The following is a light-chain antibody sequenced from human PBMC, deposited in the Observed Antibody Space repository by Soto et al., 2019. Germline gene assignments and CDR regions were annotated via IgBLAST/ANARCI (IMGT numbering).Light chain of an antibody. J-gene: IGKJ1*01. V-gene: IGKV1-5*01. CDR1: QSISTW. CDR2: DTS. Sequence: RASQSISTWLAWYQQKPGKVPKVLIYDTSSLESGVPSRFSGSGSGTEFTLTISSLQPDDFATYYCQHYNNYPWTFGQGTKVDIK. CDR3: QHYNNYPWT.